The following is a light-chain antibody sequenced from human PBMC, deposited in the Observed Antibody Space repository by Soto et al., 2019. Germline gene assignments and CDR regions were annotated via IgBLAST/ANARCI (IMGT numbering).Light chain of an antibody. J-gene: IGKJ4*01. CDR1: HSVDSR. Sequence: EIVMTQSPATLSMYPGDRATLSCRASHSVDSRLAWYQQKPGQSPRLLIYDASTRATGLPARFSGSGSGTEFTLTISSLQSEDFAVYYCQHYTNWPLTFGGGTKV. CDR2: DAS. CDR3: QHYTNWPLT. V-gene: IGKV3-15*01.